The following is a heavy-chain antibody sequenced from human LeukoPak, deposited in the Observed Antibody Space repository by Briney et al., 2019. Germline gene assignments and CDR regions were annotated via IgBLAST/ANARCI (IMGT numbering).Heavy chain of an antibody. J-gene: IGHJ4*02. CDR1: GFTLSDYY. Sequence: GGSLRLSCAASGFTLSDYYMSWIRQAPGKGLEWVSYISSSGSTIYYADSVKGRFTISRDNAKNSLYLQMNSLRAEDTAVYYCARGRSSGWSSLRYWGQGTLVTVSS. V-gene: IGHV3-11*01. CDR2: ISSSGSTI. D-gene: IGHD6-19*01. CDR3: ARGRSSGWSSLRY.